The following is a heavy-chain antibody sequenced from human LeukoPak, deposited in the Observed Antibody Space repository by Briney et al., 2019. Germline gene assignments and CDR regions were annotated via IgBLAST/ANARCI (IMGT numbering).Heavy chain of an antibody. Sequence: SETLSLTCTVSGGSTSSGGYYWSWIRQHPGKGLEWIGYIYYSGSTSYNPSLKSRVTISVDTSKNQFSLKLSSVTPADTAVYYCARTEVVAATITHFDYWGQGTLVTVSS. J-gene: IGHJ4*02. CDR3: ARTEVVAATITHFDY. CDR1: GGSTSSGGYY. D-gene: IGHD2-15*01. CDR2: IYYSGST. V-gene: IGHV4-31*03.